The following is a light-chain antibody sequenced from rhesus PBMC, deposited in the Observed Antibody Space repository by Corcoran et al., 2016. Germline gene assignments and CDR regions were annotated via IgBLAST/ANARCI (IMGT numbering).Light chain of an antibody. Sequence: GDRVTVTCRASQGINKELSWYQQKPGKTPTLQIYAESRLQTGVPSRFSGNGSGTDYTLTIISLQPEDVATYYCLQDYTTPLTFGQGTKVDI. J-gene: IGKJ1*01. CDR1: QGINKE. CDR3: LQDYTTPLT. V-gene: IGKV1-94*01. CDR2: AES.